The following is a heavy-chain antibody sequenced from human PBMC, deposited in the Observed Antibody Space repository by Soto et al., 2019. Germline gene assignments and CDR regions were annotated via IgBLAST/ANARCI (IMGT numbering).Heavy chain of an antibody. D-gene: IGHD3-16*01. CDR3: ARGNDDSAFDY. CDR1: GFTVSSNY. Sequence: EVQLVESGGGLVQPGGSLRLSCAASGFTVSSNYMSWVRQAPGKGLEWVSVIYSGGSTYYADSVKGRFTISRHNSKNTLYLQRNSLRAEDTAVYYCARGNDDSAFDYWGQGTLVTVSS. V-gene: IGHV3-53*04. CDR2: IYSGGST. J-gene: IGHJ4*02.